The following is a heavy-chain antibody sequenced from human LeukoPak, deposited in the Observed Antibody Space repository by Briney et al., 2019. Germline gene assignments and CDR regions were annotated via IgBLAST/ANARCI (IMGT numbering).Heavy chain of an antibody. D-gene: IGHD6-13*01. CDR2: INPNSGGT. J-gene: IGHJ4*02. CDR3: ARDHSSSWYHFDY. CDR1: GYTFTGYY. V-gene: IGHV1-2*02. Sequence: SVKVSCKASGYTFTGYYMHWVRQAPGQGLEWMGWINPNSGGTNYAQKFQGRVTMTRDTSISTAYMELSRLRSDDTAVYYCARDHSSSWYHFDYWGQGTLVTVSS.